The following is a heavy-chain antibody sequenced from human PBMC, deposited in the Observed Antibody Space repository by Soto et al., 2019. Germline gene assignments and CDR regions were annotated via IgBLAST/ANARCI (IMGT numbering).Heavy chain of an antibody. D-gene: IGHD1-26*01. J-gene: IGHJ6*02. CDR1: GFTFSSYG. V-gene: IGHV3-30*03. CDR2: ISYDGANK. Sequence: GGSLRLSCAASGFTFSSYGMHWVRHAPGKGLEWVAVISYDGANKYYADSVKGRFTISRDNSKNTLYLQMNSLRAEDTAVYYCARDRGWYRILSRKYCGIEVWGQGTTVTDSS. CDR3: ARDRGWYRILSRKYCGIEV.